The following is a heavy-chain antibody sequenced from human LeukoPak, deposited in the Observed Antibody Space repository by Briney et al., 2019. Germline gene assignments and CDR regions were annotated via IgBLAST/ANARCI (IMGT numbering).Heavy chain of an antibody. CDR2: ISAYNGNT. J-gene: IGHJ5*02. Sequence: VASVKVSCKASGYTFTSYGISWVRQAPGQGLEWMGWISAYNGNTNYAQKLQGRVTMTTDTSTSTVYMELSSLRSEDTAVYYCARDGRYCSGGSCLYNWFDPWGQGTLATVSS. CDR3: ARDGRYCSGGSCLYNWFDP. D-gene: IGHD2-15*01. CDR1: GYTFTSYG. V-gene: IGHV1-18*01.